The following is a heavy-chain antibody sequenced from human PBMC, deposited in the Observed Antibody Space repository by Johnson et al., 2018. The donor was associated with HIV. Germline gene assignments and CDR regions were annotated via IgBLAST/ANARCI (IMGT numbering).Heavy chain of an antibody. D-gene: IGHD3-10*01. J-gene: IGHJ3*02. V-gene: IGHV3-43D*03. CDR1: GFTFNDYA. CDR2: IRWDGAVT. CDR3: ARAEIYEGRVGDFAFDI. Sequence: EVQLVESGGAVIQPGGSLRLSCSASGFTFNDYAMHWVRQVPGHGLEWVSLIRWDGAVTRYVDSVKGRFTISRDNSRNSLYLQMRSLRPEDTALYYCARAEIYEGRVGDFAFDIWGRGTMVTVAS.